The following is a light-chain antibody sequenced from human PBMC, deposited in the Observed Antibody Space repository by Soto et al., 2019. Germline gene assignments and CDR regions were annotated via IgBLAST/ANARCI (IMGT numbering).Light chain of an antibody. CDR3: QQRSNWPLMYT. J-gene: IGKJ2*01. CDR2: DAS. CDR1: QSVSSY. V-gene: IGKV3-11*01. Sequence: EIVLTQSPATLSLSPGERATLSCRASQSVSSYLAWYQQKPGQAPRLLIYDASNRATGIPARFGGSGSGTDFTLTISSLEPEDFAVYYCQQRSNWPLMYTFGQGTKLEIK.